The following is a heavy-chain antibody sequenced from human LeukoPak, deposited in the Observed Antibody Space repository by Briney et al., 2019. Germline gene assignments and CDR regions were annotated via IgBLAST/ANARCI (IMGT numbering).Heavy chain of an antibody. CDR3: ASQLGYCSGGSCLNAFDI. V-gene: IGHV4-39*07. CDR2: IYYSGST. CDR1: GGSISSSSYY. J-gene: IGHJ3*02. Sequence: SETLSLTCTVSGGSISSSSYYWGWIRQPPGKGLEWIGSIYYSGSTYYNPSLKSRVTISVDTSKNQFSLKLSSVTAADTAVYYCASQLGYCSGGSCLNAFDIWGQGTTVTVSS. D-gene: IGHD2-15*01.